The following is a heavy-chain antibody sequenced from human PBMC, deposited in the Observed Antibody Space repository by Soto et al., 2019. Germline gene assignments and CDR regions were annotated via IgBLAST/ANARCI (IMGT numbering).Heavy chain of an antibody. Sequence: SVKVSCKASGFTFTNSAIQWVRQAPGQGLEWMGGIIPIFGTANYAQKFQGRVTITADESTSTAYMELSSLRSEDTAVYYCARAGLLSGGVIGSLLDYWGQGTLVTVSS. J-gene: IGHJ4*02. CDR3: ARAGLLSGGVIGSLLDY. V-gene: IGHV1-69*13. CDR1: GFTFTNSA. D-gene: IGHD3-16*02. CDR2: IIPIFGTA.